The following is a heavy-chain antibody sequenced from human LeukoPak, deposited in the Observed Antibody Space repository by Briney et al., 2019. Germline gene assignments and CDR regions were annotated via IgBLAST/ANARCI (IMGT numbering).Heavy chain of an antibody. CDR1: GFTFSSYW. CDR3: AREGILGYCSSTSCYQWNWFDP. D-gene: IGHD2-2*01. V-gene: IGHV3-7*05. J-gene: IGHJ5*02. Sequence: GGSLRLSCAASGFTFSSYWMSWVRQAPGKGLEWVANIKQDGSEKYYVDSVMGRFTISRDNAKNSLYLQMNSLRAEDTAVYYCAREGILGYCSSTSCYQWNWFDPWGQGTLVTVSS. CDR2: IKQDGSEK.